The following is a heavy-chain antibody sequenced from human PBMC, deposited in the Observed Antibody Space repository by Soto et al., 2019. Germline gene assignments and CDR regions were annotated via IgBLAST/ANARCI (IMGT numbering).Heavy chain of an antibody. J-gene: IGHJ4*02. CDR3: ARNTHGSGSYPYYFDY. CDR2: INAGNGNT. V-gene: IGHV1-3*01. CDR1: GYTFTSYA. Sequence: VASVKVSCKASGYTFTSYAMHWVRQAPGQRLEWMGWINAGNGNTKYSQKFQGRVTITRGTSASTAYMELSSLRSEDTAVYYCARNTHGSGSYPYYFDYWGQGTLVTSPQ. D-gene: IGHD3-10*01.